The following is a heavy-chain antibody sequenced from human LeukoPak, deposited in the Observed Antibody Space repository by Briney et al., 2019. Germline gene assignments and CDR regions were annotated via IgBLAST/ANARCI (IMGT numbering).Heavy chain of an antibody. Sequence: SETLSLTCTVSGGSISSGSYYWSWIRQPAGKGLEWIGRIYTSGSTNYNPSLKSRVTISVGTSKNQFSLKLSSVTAADTAVYYCARYYGSGSYYCDYWGQGTLVTVSS. V-gene: IGHV4-61*02. D-gene: IGHD3-10*01. CDR3: ARYYGSGSYYCDY. J-gene: IGHJ4*02. CDR1: GGSISSGSYY. CDR2: IYTSGST.